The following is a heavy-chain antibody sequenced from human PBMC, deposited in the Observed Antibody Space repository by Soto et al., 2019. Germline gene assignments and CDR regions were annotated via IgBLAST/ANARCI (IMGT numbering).Heavy chain of an antibody. Sequence: GGSLRLSCAASQFTFSTYAITWVRQAPGKGLEWVSLISGSGGSTYYADSVKGRFTISRDNSKDTLYLQMDSLRADDTAVYYCARDLAKGGGSAGFDYWGQGTLVTVSS. D-gene: IGHD1-26*01. CDR3: ARDLAKGGGSAGFDY. V-gene: IGHV3-23*01. J-gene: IGHJ4*02. CDR2: ISGSGGST. CDR1: QFTFSTYA.